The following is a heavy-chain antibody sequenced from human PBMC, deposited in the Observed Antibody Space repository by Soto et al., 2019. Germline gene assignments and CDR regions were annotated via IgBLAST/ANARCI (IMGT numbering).Heavy chain of an antibody. CDR1: GYTFTSYA. Sequence: QVQLVQSGAEVKKPGASVKVSCKASGYTFTSYAMHWVRQTPGQRLEWMGWINAGNGNTKYSLKFQGRVTITRDTSGRTAYMELSSLRSEDTAVYYCATAPHRGIAARSPLSPWGQGTMVTVSA. CDR2: INAGNGNT. J-gene: IGHJ5*02. CDR3: ATAPHRGIAARSPLSP. V-gene: IGHV1-3*01. D-gene: IGHD6-6*01.